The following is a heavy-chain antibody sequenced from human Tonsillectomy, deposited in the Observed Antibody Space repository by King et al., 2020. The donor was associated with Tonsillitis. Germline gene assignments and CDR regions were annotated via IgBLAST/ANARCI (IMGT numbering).Heavy chain of an antibody. CDR2: ISYGGSNK. V-gene: IGHV3-30*18. Sequence: VQLVESGGGVVQPGRSLRLSCAASGFTFSSYGMHWVRQAPGKGLEWVAVISYGGSNKYYADSVKGRFTISRDNSKNTLYLQMNSLRAEDTAVYYCAKSTPAAGDYYYYGMDVWGQGTTVTVSS. D-gene: IGHD6-13*01. J-gene: IGHJ6*02. CDR1: GFTFSSYG. CDR3: AKSTPAAGDYYYYGMDV.